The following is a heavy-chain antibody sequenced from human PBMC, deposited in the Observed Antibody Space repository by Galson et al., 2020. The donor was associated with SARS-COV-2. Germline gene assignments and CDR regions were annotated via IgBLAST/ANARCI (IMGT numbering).Heavy chain of an antibody. V-gene: IGHV3-9*01. D-gene: IGHD6-19*01. CDR3: AKGPGEVAGTSDY. CDR2: ISWNSGSI. J-gene: IGHJ4*02. CDR1: GFTFDDYA. Sequence: GGSLRLSCAASGFTFDDYAMHWVRQAPGKGLEWVSGISWNSGSIGYADSVKGRFTISRDNAKNSLYLQMNSLRAEDTALYYCAKGPGEVAGTSDYWGQGTLVTVSS.